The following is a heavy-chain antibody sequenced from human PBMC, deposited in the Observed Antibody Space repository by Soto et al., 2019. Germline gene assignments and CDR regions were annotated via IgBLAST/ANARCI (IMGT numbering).Heavy chain of an antibody. J-gene: IGHJ6*02. D-gene: IGHD1-26*01. CDR3: AAGSGSYDYYYSGMDV. CDR1: GFTFTSSA. V-gene: IGHV1-58*01. Sequence: SVKVSCKASGFTFTSSAVQWVRQARGQRLEWIGWIVVGSGNTNYAQKFQERVTITRDMSTSTAYMELSSLRSEDTAVYYCAAGSGSYDYYYSGMDVWGQGTTVTVSS. CDR2: IVVGSGNT.